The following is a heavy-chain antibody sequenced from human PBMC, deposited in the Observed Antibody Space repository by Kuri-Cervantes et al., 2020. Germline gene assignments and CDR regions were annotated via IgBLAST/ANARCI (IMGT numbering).Heavy chain of an antibody. CDR1: GFTFSYYG. J-gene: IGHJ4*02. Sequence: GGSLRLSCAASGFTFSYYGKGLVWVSGIGSAVDTYYPGSVKGRFTISRDNSKNTLYLQMNSLRAEDTAVYYCAKESSGYCLDYWGQGTLVTVSS. D-gene: IGHD3-22*01. CDR2: IGSAVDT. V-gene: IGHV3-13*01. CDR3: AKESSGYCLDY.